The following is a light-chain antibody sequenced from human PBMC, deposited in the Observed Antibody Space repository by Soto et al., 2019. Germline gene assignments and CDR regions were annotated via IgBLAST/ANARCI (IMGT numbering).Light chain of an antibody. CDR1: SSNIGAGYD. V-gene: IGLV1-40*01. CDR2: GNS. Sequence: QSVLTQPPSVSGAPGQRVTISCTGSSSNIGAGYDVHWYQQLPGTAPKLLIYGNSNRPSGVPDRFSGSKSGTSASLAITGLQAEDEADYYCQSYDSSLSGWVFGTGTTVTVL. J-gene: IGLJ1*01. CDR3: QSYDSSLSGWV.